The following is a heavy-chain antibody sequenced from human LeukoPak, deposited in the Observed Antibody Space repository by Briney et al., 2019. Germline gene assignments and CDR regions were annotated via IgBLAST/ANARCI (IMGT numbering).Heavy chain of an antibody. Sequence: SVKVSCKASGGTFSSYTISWVRQAPGQGLEWMGRIIPILGIANYAQKFQGRVTITADKSTSTAYMELSSLRSEDTAVYYCARGPSITMIVVVDDAFDIWGQGTMVTVSS. CDR2: IIPILGIA. CDR3: ARGPSITMIVVVDDAFDI. D-gene: IGHD3-22*01. CDR1: GGTFSSYT. J-gene: IGHJ3*02. V-gene: IGHV1-69*02.